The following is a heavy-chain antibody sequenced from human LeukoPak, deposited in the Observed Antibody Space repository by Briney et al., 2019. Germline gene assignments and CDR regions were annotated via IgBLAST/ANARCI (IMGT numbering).Heavy chain of an antibody. CDR2: ISGSGGST. J-gene: IGHJ6*03. CDR3: ATSPHYCSSTSCYIYMDV. D-gene: IGHD2-2*02. Sequence: GGSLRLSCAASGFTFSSYAMSWVRQAPGKGLEWVSAISGSGGSTYYADSVKGRFTISRDNSKNTLYLQMNSLRAEDTAVYYRATSPHYCSSTSCYIYMDVWGKGTTVTVSS. V-gene: IGHV3-23*01. CDR1: GFTFSSYA.